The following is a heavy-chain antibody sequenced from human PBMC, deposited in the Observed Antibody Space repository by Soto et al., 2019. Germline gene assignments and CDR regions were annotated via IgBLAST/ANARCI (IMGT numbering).Heavy chain of an antibody. J-gene: IGHJ3*02. CDR2: ISSSSYI. D-gene: IGHD4-17*01. CDR1: GFTFSSYS. Sequence: VGSLRLSCAASGFTFSSYSMNWVRRAPGKGLEWVSSISSSSYIYYADSVKGRFTISRDNAKNSLYLQMNSLRAEDTAVYYCASLTYDYGDYGDAFDIWGQGTMVTVSS. CDR3: ASLTYDYGDYGDAFDI. V-gene: IGHV3-21*01.